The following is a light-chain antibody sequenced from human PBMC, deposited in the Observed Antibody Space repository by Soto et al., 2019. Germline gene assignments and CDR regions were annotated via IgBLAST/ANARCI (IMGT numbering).Light chain of an antibody. CDR1: QSVSSN. J-gene: IGKJ5*01. V-gene: IGKV3-15*01. Sequence: EIVMTQSPATLSVSPGERATLSCRASQSVSSNLAWYQQKPAQAPRLIIYGASSRATGIPARFSGSGCGTEFFLPISSLQSEDFLVYYCQQYNNWPTITFGQGTRLEIK. CDR3: QQYNNWPTIT. CDR2: GAS.